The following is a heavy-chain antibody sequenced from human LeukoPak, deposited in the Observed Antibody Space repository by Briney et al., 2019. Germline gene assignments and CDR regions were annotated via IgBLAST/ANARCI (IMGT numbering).Heavy chain of an antibody. CDR1: GGSISRGDYY. V-gene: IGHV4-31*03. D-gene: IGHD6-13*01. CDR3: AREDGVAAAGSPFDF. Sequence: SETLSLTCTVSGGSISRGDYYWTWIRQHPGKGLEWIGYIYYSGSTNYNPSLKSRLTISIDTSKNQFSLKLSSVTAADTAVYYCAREDGVAAAGSPFDFWGQGTLVTISS. CDR2: IYYSGST. J-gene: IGHJ4*02.